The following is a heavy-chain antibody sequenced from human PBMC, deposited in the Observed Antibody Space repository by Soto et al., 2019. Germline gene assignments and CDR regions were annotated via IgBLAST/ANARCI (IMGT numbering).Heavy chain of an antibody. V-gene: IGHV3-23*01. J-gene: IGHJ4*02. CDR3: AKAYFVWSSEQPYYFDY. Sequence: EVQLLDSGGGLVQPGGSLRLSCAASGFTFSNYAMTWVRQGPGKGLEWVSGISGSGGRSYYADSVKGRFTISRDNSKSTLYLQMYSLRAEATAVYYCAKAYFVWSSEQPYYFDYWGQGTLVTVSS. D-gene: IGHD3-16*01. CDR1: GFTFSNYA. CDR2: ISGSGGRS.